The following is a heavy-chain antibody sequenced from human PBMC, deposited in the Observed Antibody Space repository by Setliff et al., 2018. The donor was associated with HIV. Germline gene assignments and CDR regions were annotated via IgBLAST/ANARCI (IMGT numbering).Heavy chain of an antibody. D-gene: IGHD2-2*01. Sequence: PSETLSLTCAVYGAPFNGYYWAWIRQSPAKGLEWIGEIYHSGIVNYNPSLQSRDTISTDTSKNQFSLRLNSVTVADTAVYYCARVRLRVPPSIFDYWGMGSLVTVSS. CDR1: GAPFNGYY. CDR3: ARVRLRVPPSIFDY. V-gene: IGHV4-34*01. J-gene: IGHJ4*02. CDR2: IYHSGIV.